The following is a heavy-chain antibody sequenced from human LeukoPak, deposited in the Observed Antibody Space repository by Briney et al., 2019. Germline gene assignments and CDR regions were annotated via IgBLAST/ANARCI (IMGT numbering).Heavy chain of an antibody. D-gene: IGHD6-6*01. CDR1: GYTLTELS. V-gene: IGHV1-24*01. Sequence: ASVKVSCKVSGYTLTELSMHWVRQAPGKGLEWMGGFDPEDGETIYAQKFQGRVTMTEDTSTGTAYMELSSLRSEDTAVYYCATVEPVRWQKQLQVYYYYGIDVWGQGTTVTVSS. J-gene: IGHJ6*02. CDR3: ATVEPVRWQKQLQVYYYYGIDV. CDR2: FDPEDGET.